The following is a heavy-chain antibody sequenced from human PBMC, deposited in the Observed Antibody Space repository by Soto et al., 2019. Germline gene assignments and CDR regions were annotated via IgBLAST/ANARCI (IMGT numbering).Heavy chain of an antibody. CDR3: ARGPSGDKVDY. CDR1: GGSINNNGYF. D-gene: IGHD1-26*01. CDR2: IYNSGST. J-gene: IGHJ4*02. V-gene: IGHV4-30-4*01. Sequence: QVQLQESGPGVVEPSQTLSLTCTVSGGSINNNGYFWSWIRQPPGSGLEWIGHIYNSGSTYSNPSLKSRLTIAVGTSKNQFSPKLSSVTAADTAVYYCARGPSGDKVDYGGQGTLVTVSS.